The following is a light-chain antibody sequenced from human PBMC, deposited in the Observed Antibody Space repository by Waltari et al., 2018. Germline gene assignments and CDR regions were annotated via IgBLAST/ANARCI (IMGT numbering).Light chain of an antibody. Sequence: AIQMTQSPSSLSASIGDRVNITCRASQDISNDLGWYQQKSGKAPKLLIYSAFTLRSGARSRFSGSRSGTEFTLTITSLKPEDFATYYCLQDYNFPWTFGQGTKVEIK. CDR1: QDISND. V-gene: IGKV1-6*01. CDR2: SAF. CDR3: LQDYNFPWT. J-gene: IGKJ1*01.